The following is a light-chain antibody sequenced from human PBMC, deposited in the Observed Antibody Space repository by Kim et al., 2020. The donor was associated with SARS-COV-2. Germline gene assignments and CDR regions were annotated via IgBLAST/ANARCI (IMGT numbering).Light chain of an antibody. J-gene: IGKJ5*01. CDR3: QQYSNLPIT. V-gene: IGKV1-33*01. CDR2: DAS. CDR1: QDISNY. Sequence: DIQMTQSPSSLSASVGDRVTITCQASQDISNYLNWYQQKPGKAPKLLIYDASNLETGVPSRFSGSGSGTDFTFTISSLQPEDIATYCCQQYSNLPITFGEGTRLEIK.